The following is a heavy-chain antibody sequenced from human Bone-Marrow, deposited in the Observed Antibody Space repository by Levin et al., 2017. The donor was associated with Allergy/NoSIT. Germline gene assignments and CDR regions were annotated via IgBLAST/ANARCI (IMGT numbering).Heavy chain of an antibody. V-gene: IGHV3-66*01. CDR2: IYSGGST. D-gene: IGHD6-6*01. Sequence: AASVKVSCAASGFSVSNNFLNWVRQVPGKGLEWVSLIYSGGSTHYADSVKGRFTISRDNSRNTLYLQMNSLRVEDTAVYYCARDGQGHSSSPYWGQGTLVTVSS. CDR1: GFSVSNNF. J-gene: IGHJ4*02. CDR3: ARDGQGHSSSPY.